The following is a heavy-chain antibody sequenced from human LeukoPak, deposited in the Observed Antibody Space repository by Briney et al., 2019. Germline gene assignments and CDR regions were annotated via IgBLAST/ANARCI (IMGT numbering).Heavy chain of an antibody. J-gene: IGHJ4*02. Sequence: SETLSLTCTASGGTISSYYWSWIRQPAGKGLEWIGSIYYSGSTYYNPSLKSRVTISVDTSKNQFSLKLSSVTAADTAVYYCARQKGYSSGWYFDYWGQGTLVTVSS. D-gene: IGHD6-19*01. CDR1: GGTISSYY. CDR2: IYYSGST. CDR3: ARQKGYSSGWYFDY. V-gene: IGHV4-59*05.